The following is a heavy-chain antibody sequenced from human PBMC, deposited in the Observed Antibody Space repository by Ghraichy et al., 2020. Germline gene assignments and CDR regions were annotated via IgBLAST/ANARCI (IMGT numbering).Heavy chain of an antibody. V-gene: IGHV4-59*01. CDR1: GGSFSSYY. J-gene: IGHJ4*02. CDR3: ARGGYCSSTSCYTVDY. D-gene: IGHD2-2*02. Sequence: SETLSLTCTVAGGSFSSYYWSWIRQPPGKGLEWIGYIYSTGSTNYNPSLKSRVTISLDTSKNQFSLKLSSVTAADTAVYYCARGGYCSSTSCYTVDYWGQRTLVTVSS. CDR2: IYSTGST.